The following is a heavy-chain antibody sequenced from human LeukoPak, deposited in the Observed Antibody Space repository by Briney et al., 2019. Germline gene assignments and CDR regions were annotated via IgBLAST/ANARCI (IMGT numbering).Heavy chain of an antibody. V-gene: IGHV1-18*01. CDR1: GYTFTSYG. D-gene: IGHD3-3*01. CDR3: AISITIFGVVISDFDY. Sequence: ASVKVSCKASGYTFTSYGISWVRQAPGQGLEWMGWISAYNGNTNYAQKLQGGVTMTTDTSSSTAYMELSSLRSEDTAVYYCAISITIFGVVISDFDYWGQGTLVTVSS. CDR2: ISAYNGNT. J-gene: IGHJ4*02.